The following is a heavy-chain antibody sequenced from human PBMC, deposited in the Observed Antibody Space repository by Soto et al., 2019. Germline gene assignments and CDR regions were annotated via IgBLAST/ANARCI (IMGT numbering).Heavy chain of an antibody. CDR1: GFTFSNAW. V-gene: IGHV3-15*01. CDR3: TTDRRLPMVRGVIITTGYYYGMDV. Sequence: PGGSLGLSCAASGFTFSNAWMSWVRQAPGKGLEWVGRIKSKTDGGTTDYAAPVKGRFTISRDDSKNTLYLQMNSLKTEDTAVYYCTTDRRLPMVRGVIITTGYYYGMDVWGQGTTVTVSS. CDR2: IKSKTDGGTT. D-gene: IGHD3-10*01. J-gene: IGHJ6*02.